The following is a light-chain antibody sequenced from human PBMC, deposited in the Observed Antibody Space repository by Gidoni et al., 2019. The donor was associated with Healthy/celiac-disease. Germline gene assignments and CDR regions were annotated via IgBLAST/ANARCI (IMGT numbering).Light chain of an antibody. CDR2: DAS. CDR3: QQRSNRPRT. CDR1: QSVSSY. J-gene: IGKJ2*01. Sequence: EIVLTQSPATLSLSPGERATLSCTASQSVSSYLAWYQQKPGQAPRLLIYDASNRATGIPARFSGSGSGTDFTLTISSLEPEDFAVYCCQQRSNRPRTFGQGTKLEIK. V-gene: IGKV3-11*01.